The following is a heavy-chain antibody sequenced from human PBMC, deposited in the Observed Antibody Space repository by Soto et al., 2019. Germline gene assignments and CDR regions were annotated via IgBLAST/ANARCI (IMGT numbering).Heavy chain of an antibody. V-gene: IGHV2-26*04. CDR1: GFSLSNAGLG. D-gene: IGHD6-13*01. CDR2: IFSNDEK. J-gene: IGHJ5*02. CDR3: ASTYSTSWYWFDP. Sequence: QVTVKESGPVLVKPTETLTLTCTVSGFSLSNAGLGVSWLRQPPGKALEWLAHIFSNDEKSYSTSLKSTLTISKDTSKSQVVLIMTNMDPVDTATYYCASTYSTSWYWFDPWGQGTLVTVSS.